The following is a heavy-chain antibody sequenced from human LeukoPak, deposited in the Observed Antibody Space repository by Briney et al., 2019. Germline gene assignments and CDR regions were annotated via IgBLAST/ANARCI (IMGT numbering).Heavy chain of an antibody. Sequence: PGGSLRLSCAASGFTVSSHYMNWVRQAPGEGLEWVSIIYSGGATYYADSVKGRFTISRDKSKHTLYLQMNSLRAEDTAVYYCARGYDSGGYYWGQGTLVTVSS. CDR3: ARGYDSGGYY. V-gene: IGHV3-66*01. CDR1: GFTVSSHY. J-gene: IGHJ4*02. CDR2: IYSGGAT. D-gene: IGHD3-22*01.